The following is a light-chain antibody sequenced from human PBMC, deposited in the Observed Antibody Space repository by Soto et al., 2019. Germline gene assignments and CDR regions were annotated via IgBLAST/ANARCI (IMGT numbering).Light chain of an antibody. CDR3: RQSATSPLT. CDR1: QTVGNNY. Sequence: ELVLTQSPCTLSLSPGERATLSCSASQTVGNNYLDWYQQKPGQAPRLLIYGASSRATVFPDRFSGSGSGTDFTLTISRLEPEDVAVNYCRQSATSPLTFGQGTKVEIQ. V-gene: IGKV3-20*01. CDR2: GAS. J-gene: IGKJ1*01.